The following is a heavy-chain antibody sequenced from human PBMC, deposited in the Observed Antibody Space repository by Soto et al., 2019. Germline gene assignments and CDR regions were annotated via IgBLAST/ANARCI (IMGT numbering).Heavy chain of an antibody. CDR1: GFTFSSYS. CDR3: ARDLGLIAARPNDY. V-gene: IGHV3-48*02. CDR2: ISSSSSTI. J-gene: IGHJ4*02. D-gene: IGHD6-6*01. Sequence: EVQLVESGGGLVQPGGSLRLSCAASGFTFSSYSMNWVRQAPGKGLEWGSYISSSSSTIYYADSVKGRFTISRDNAKNARYLQMNSLRDEDTAVDDCARDLGLIAARPNDYWGQGTMVTVSS.